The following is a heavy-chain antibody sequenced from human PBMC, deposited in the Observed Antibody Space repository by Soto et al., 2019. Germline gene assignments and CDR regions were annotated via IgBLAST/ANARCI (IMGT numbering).Heavy chain of an antibody. D-gene: IGHD4-17*01. V-gene: IGHV1-69*13. CDR3: ARDGPGGLDYGDLPSRY. J-gene: IGHJ4*02. CDR1: GGTFSSYA. Sequence: ASVKVSCKASGGTFSSYAISWVRQAPGQGLEWMGGIIPIFGTANYAQKFQGRVTITADESTSTAYMELSSLRSEDTAVYYCARDGPGGLDYGDLPSRYWGQGTLVTVSS. CDR2: IIPIFGTA.